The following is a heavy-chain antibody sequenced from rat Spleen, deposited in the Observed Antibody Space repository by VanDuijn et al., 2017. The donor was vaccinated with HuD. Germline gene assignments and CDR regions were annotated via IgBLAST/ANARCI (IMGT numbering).Heavy chain of an antibody. CDR1: GFSLTDYS. CDR3: TRAWGGYSRDYFDY. Sequence: EVQLKESGPGLVQPSQTLSLTCTVSGFSLTDYSIHWVRQPPGQGLEWMGVMGSGGRTAYNSALKSRLSISRDTSKSQAFLKMNSLQTEETAIYYCTRAWGGYSRDYFDYWGQGVMVTVSS. V-gene: IGHV2S63*01. J-gene: IGHJ2*01. CDR2: MGSGGRT. D-gene: IGHD1-11*01.